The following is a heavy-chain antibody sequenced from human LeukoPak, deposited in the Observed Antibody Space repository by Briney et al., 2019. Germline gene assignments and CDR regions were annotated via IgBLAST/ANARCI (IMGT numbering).Heavy chain of an antibody. D-gene: IGHD3-10*01. V-gene: IGHV4-34*01. CDR1: GGSFSGYY. Sequence: SETLSLTCAVYGGSFSGYYWGWIRQPPGKGLEWIGEINQSGSTNYNPSLKSRVTISVDTSKNQFSLKLSSVTAADTAVYYCARGLPGSGSYYYWGQGTLVTVSS. CDR3: ARGLPGSGSYYY. CDR2: INQSGST. J-gene: IGHJ4*02.